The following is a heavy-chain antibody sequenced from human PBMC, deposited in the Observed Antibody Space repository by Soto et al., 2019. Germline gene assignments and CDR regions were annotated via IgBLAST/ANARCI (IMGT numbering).Heavy chain of an antibody. J-gene: IGHJ6*03. V-gene: IGHV3-21*01. D-gene: IGHD4-17*01. CDR2: ISSSSYI. Sequence: GGSLRLSCAASGFTFSSYSMNWVRQAPGKGLEWVSSISSSSYIYYADSVKGRFTISRDNAKNSLYLQMNSLRAEDTAVYYCARWPSLRRVYYYYMDVWGKGXTVTSP. CDR3: ARWPSLRRVYYYYMDV. CDR1: GFTFSSYS.